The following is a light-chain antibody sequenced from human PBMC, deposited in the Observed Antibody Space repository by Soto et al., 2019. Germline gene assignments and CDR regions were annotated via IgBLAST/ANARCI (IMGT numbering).Light chain of an antibody. CDR3: HSYESSLGGVV. CDR1: SSNIGAGYD. V-gene: IGLV1-40*01. Sequence: QSVLTQPPSVSGAPGQRVTISCTGSSSNIGAGYDVHWYQQLPGTAPKLLIYGNSNRPSGVPDRFSGSKSGTSASLAITGLQVEDGVDYYSHSYESSLGGVVLGGGTKLTVL. CDR2: GNS. J-gene: IGLJ2*01.